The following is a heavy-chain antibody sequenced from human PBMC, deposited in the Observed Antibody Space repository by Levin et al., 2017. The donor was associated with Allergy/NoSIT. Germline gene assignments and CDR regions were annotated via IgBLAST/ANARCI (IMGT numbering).Heavy chain of an antibody. V-gene: IGHV1-18*01. CDR1: GYTFTSYG. CDR3: AREDFGYCSSTSCPYGMDV. D-gene: IGHD2-2*01. CDR2: ISAYNGNT. Sequence: ASVKVSCKASGYTFTSYGISWVRQAPGQGLEWMGWISAYNGNTNYAQKLQGRVTMTTDTSTSTAYMELRSLRSDDTAVYYCAREDFGYCSSTSCPYGMDVWGQGTTVTVSS. J-gene: IGHJ6*02.